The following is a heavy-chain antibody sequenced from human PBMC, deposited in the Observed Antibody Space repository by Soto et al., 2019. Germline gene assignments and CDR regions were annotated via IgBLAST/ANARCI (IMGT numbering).Heavy chain of an antibody. J-gene: IGHJ3*02. CDR1: GYSFTSYW. D-gene: IGHD3-22*01. CDR3: VRPIGDYYDSSGPNDAFDI. CDR2: IYPGDSDT. Sequence: PGESLKISCKGSGYSFTSYWIGWVRQMPGKGLEWMGIIYPGDSDTRYSPSFQGQVTISADKSISTAYLQWSSLKASDTAMHYCVRPIGDYYDSSGPNDAFDIWGQGTMVTVSS. V-gene: IGHV5-51*01.